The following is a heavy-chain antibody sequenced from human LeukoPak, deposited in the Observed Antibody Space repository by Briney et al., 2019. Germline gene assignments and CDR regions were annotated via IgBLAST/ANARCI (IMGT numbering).Heavy chain of an antibody. D-gene: IGHD3-10*01. Sequence: PGRSLRLSCAASGFTFSVYGMHWVRQAPSKGLEWVAVISHDGNNKYYEDSVKGRFSISRDNSKNTLYLQMNSLRAEDTAIYYCAKAEGVSGSLYHGDYWGQGTLVTVSS. CDR1: GFTFSVYG. J-gene: IGHJ4*02. V-gene: IGHV3-30*18. CDR2: ISHDGNNK. CDR3: AKAEGVSGSLYHGDY.